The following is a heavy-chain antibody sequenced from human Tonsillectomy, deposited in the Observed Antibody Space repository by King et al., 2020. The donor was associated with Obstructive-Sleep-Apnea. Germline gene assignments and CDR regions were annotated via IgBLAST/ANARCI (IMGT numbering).Heavy chain of an antibody. D-gene: IGHD3-3*01. CDR1: GYTLTELS. V-gene: IGHV1-24*01. Sequence: VQLVESGAEVKKPGASVTVSCKVSGYTLTELSMHWVRQAPGKGLEWMGGFDPEDGETIYAQKFQGRVTMTEDTSTDTAYMELSSLRSEDTAVYYCATGGTRYDFWSGYYRFDPWGQGTLVTVSS. CDR2: FDPEDGET. CDR3: ATGGTRYDFWSGYYRFDP. J-gene: IGHJ5*02.